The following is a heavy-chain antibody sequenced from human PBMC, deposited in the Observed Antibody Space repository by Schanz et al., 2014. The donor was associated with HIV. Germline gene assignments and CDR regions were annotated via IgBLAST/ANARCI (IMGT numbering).Heavy chain of an antibody. Sequence: EVQVVDSGGGLVKPGGSLRLSCVVSGFTFDSYTMNWVRQAPGKGLECVSSISGGSGDKLYADSIKGRFTISRDNANNSVYRQMNSLSGEDTAVYYCVRETSSGVDYFDYWGQGTLVTVSS. V-gene: IGHV3-21*01. J-gene: IGHJ4*02. D-gene: IGHD3-10*01. CDR1: GFTFDSYT. CDR2: ISGGSGDK. CDR3: VRETSSGVDYFDY.